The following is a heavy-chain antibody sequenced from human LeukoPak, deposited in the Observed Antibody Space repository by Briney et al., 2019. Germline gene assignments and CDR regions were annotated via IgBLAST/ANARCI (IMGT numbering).Heavy chain of an antibody. CDR1: GYXFTGCY. D-gene: IGHD6-19*01. CDR3: ATRVVAGIPYYFDH. J-gene: IGHJ4*02. CDR2: MNPNSGGS. Sequence: ASVKVSCKSSGYXFTGCYIHWVREAPGQGLEWMGWMNPNSGGSNYAQKFQGRVTMTRDTSIGTAYMELSSLRSDDTAVYYCATRVVAGIPYYFDHWGQETLVTVSS. V-gene: IGHV1-2*02.